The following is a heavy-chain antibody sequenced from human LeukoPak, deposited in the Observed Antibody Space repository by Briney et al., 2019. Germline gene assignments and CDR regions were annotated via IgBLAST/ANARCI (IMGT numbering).Heavy chain of an antibody. CDR3: ARGGGCAWDY. Sequence: GGSLRLSCAASGFTFSTYAMNWVRQAPGKGLEWVSYISVDSDTIHYADSVKGRFTISRDNARNSLYLQMNSLRADDTAVYYCARGGGCAWDYWGQGTLVTVSS. CDR2: ISVDSDTI. D-gene: IGHD6-19*01. CDR1: GFTFSTYA. J-gene: IGHJ4*02. V-gene: IGHV3-48*04.